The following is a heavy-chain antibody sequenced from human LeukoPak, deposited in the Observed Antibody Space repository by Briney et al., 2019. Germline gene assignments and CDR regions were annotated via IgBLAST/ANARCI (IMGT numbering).Heavy chain of an antibody. CDR2: IYSSGNT. CDR3: ARHGGATGPNTS. V-gene: IGHV4-59*08. Sequence: SETLSLTCIVSGGSIRSYYWRWLRQPPGKGLEWIGSIYSSGNTNYNPSLKSRVTMSVDTSKNKSSLKLSSLTAADTAVYYCARHGGATGPNTSWGQGTMVTVSS. D-gene: IGHD1-14*01. CDR1: GGSIRSYY. J-gene: IGHJ5*02.